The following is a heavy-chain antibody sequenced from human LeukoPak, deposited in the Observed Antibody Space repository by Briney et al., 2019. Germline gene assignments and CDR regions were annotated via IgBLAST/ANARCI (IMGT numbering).Heavy chain of an antibody. CDR3: ARGVNAAGTVGYYFDY. D-gene: IGHD6-13*01. CDR1: GGTFSSYA. V-gene: IGHV1-69*13. J-gene: IGHJ4*02. Sequence: VASVKVSCKASGGTFSSYAISWVRQAPGQGLEWMGGIIPIFGTANYAQKFQGRVTITADESTSTAYMELSSLRSEDTAVYYCARGVNAAGTVGYYFDYWGQGTLVTVSS. CDR2: IIPIFGTA.